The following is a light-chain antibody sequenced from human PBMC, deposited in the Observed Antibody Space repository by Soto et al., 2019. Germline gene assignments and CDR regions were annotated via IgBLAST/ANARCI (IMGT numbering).Light chain of an antibody. V-gene: IGKV3-20*01. J-gene: IGKJ5*01. CDR3: QQYNNWPLT. CDR1: QSVSSSY. Sequence: EIVLTQSPGTLSLSQGERATLSCRASQSVSSSYLAWYQQKPGQAPRLLIYGASSRATGIPDRFSGSGSGTEFTLTISSLQSEDFAVYYCQQYNNWPLTFGQGTRLEIK. CDR2: GAS.